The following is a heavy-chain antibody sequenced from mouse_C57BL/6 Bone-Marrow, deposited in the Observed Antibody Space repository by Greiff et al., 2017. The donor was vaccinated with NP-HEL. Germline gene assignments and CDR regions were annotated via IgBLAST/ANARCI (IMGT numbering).Heavy chain of an antibody. CDR3: ARRYSNLAWFAY. Sequence: VKLQQPGAELVKPGASVKLSCKASGYTFTSYWMHWVKQRPGQGLEWIGMIHPNSGSTNYNEKFKSKATLTVDKSSSTVYMQLSSLTSEDSAVYYCARRYSNLAWFAYWGQGTLVTVSA. J-gene: IGHJ3*01. D-gene: IGHD2-5*01. CDR2: IHPNSGST. V-gene: IGHV1-64*01. CDR1: GYTFTSYW.